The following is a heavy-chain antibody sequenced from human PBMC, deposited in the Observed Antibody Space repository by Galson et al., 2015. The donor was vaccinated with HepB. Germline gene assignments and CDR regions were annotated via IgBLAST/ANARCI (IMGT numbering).Heavy chain of an antibody. J-gene: IGHJ6*03. CDR3: ARVPTRAGIFGVVLLEYYYMDV. CDR1: GFTFSSYW. CDR2: IKQDGSEK. V-gene: IGHV3-7*03. D-gene: IGHD3-3*01. Sequence: SLRLSCAASGFTFSSYWMSWVRQAPGKGLEWVANIKQDGSEKYYVDSVKGRFTISRDNAKNSLYLQMNSLRAEDTAVYYCARVPTRAGIFGVVLLEYYYMDVWGKGTTVTVSS.